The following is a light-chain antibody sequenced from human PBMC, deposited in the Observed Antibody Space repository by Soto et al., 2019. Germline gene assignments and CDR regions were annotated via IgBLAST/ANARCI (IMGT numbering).Light chain of an antibody. V-gene: IGKV2-28*01. J-gene: IGKJ2*01. CDR1: QSLLHSNGYNY. CDR2: FGS. CDR3: MQALQTPPYT. Sequence: DIVMTQSPLSLPVTPGEPASISCRSSQSLLHSNGYNYLDWYLQKPGQSPQLLIYFGSNRASGVPYRFSGSGSGTDFTLKISRVEADDVGVYYCMQALQTPPYTFGQGTKLEIK.